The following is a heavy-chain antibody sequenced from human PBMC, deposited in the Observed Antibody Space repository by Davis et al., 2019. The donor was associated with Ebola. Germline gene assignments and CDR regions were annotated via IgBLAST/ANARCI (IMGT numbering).Heavy chain of an antibody. D-gene: IGHD3-9*01. CDR3: ARDSHPNYDILTGYYYYYGMDV. CDR2: IIPIFGTA. Sequence: SVKVSCKASGGTFSSYAISWVRQAPGQGLEWMGGIIPIFGTANYAQKFQGRVTITADESTSTAYMELSSLRSEDTAVYYCARDSHPNYDILTGYYYYYGMDVWGQGTTVTVSS. CDR1: GGTFSSYA. J-gene: IGHJ6*02. V-gene: IGHV1-69*13.